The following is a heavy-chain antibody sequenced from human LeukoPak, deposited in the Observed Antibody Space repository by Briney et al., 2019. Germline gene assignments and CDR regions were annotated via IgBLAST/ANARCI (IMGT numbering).Heavy chain of an antibody. V-gene: IGHV1-69*01. J-gene: IGHJ4*02. CDR3: ARDRTTVVTPGENYYFDY. D-gene: IGHD4-23*01. Sequence: KFQGRVTITADESTSTAYMELSSLRSEDTAVYYCARDRTTVVTPGENYYFDYWGQGTLVTVSS.